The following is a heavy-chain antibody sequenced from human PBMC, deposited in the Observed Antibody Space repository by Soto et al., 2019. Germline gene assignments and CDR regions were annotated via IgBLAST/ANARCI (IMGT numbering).Heavy chain of an antibody. Sequence: SETLSLTCAVSGGSISSGGYSWSWIRQPPGKGLEWIGYIYHSGSTYYNPSLKSRVTISVDRSKNQFSLKLSSVTAADTAVYYCARDKPYYDILTGYYNNYYYGMDVWGQGTTVTVSS. D-gene: IGHD3-9*01. CDR1: GGSISSGGYS. CDR3: ARDKPYYDILTGYYNNYYYGMDV. CDR2: IYHSGST. J-gene: IGHJ6*02. V-gene: IGHV4-30-2*01.